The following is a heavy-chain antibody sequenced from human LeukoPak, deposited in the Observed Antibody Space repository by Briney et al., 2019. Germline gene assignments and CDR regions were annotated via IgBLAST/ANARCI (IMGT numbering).Heavy chain of an antibody. CDR2: IYYSGST. J-gene: IGHJ6*02. D-gene: IGHD3-22*01. Sequence: PSETLSLTCTVSGGSISSGDYYWSWIRQPPGKGLEWIGYIYYSGSTYYNPSLKSRVTISVDTSKNQFSLKLSSVIAADTAVYYCARLYYYDSSVYYYYGMDVWGQGTTVTVSS. CDR3: ARLYYYDSSVYYYYGMDV. CDR1: GGSISSGDYY. V-gene: IGHV4-30-4*01.